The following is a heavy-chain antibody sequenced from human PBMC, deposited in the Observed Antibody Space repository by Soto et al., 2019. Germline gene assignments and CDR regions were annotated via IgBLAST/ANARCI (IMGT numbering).Heavy chain of an antibody. V-gene: IGHV1-24*01. D-gene: IGHD6-19*01. Sequence: ASVKVSCKVSGYTLTELSMHWVRQARVKGLEWMGGFDPEDADTIYAQKFQGRVTMTEDTSTDTAYMELSRLRSDDTAVYYCAGGGMGEQWLSRYYYYYGMDVWGQGTTVTVSS. CDR3: AGGGMGEQWLSRYYYYYGMDV. J-gene: IGHJ6*02. CDR1: GYTLTELS. CDR2: FDPEDADT.